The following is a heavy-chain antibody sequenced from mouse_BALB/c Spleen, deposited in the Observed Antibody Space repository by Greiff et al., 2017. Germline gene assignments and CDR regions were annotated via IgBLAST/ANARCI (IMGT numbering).Heavy chain of an antibody. J-gene: IGHJ2*01. Sequence: VQLQQSGPELVKPGASVKMSCKASGYTFTSYYIHWVKQRPGQGLEWIGWIYPGDGSTKYNEKFKGKTTLTADKSSSTAYMLLSSLTSEDSAIYFCARGGYYDCFDYWGQGTTLTVSS. CDR1: GYTFTSYY. V-gene: IGHV1S56*01. CDR2: IYPGDGST. D-gene: IGHD2-3*01. CDR3: ARGGYYDCFDY.